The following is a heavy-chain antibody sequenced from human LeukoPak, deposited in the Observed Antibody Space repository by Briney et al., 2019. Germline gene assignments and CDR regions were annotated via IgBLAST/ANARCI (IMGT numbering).Heavy chain of an antibody. J-gene: IGHJ4*02. CDR1: GGSISNYY. V-gene: IGHV4-59*08. CDR2: IYNNGGT. CDR3: ATTVTTRYYFDS. Sequence: SETLSLTCSVSGGSISNYYWSWLRQSPGKGLEWIGSIYNNGGTNYNPSLKSRVTISLDTSKNQFSLKLSSVTAADTAVYYCATTVTTRYYFDSWGQGSLVTVSS. D-gene: IGHD4-17*01.